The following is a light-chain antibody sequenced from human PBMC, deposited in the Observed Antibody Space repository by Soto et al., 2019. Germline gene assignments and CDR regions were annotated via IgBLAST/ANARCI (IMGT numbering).Light chain of an antibody. CDR2: LNSDGSH. J-gene: IGLJ2*01. CDR1: SGHSNYA. Sequence: QSVLTQSPSASDSLGASVKLTCTLSSGHSNYAIAWHQHQSEKGPRYLMNLNSDGSHSKGDGTPDRFSGSSSGAERYLTISSLQSEDEADYYCQTWGSGIVVFGGGTKLTVL. V-gene: IGLV4-69*01. CDR3: QTWGSGIVV.